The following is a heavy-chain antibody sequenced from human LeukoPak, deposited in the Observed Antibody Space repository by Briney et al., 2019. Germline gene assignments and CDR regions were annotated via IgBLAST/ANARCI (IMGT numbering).Heavy chain of an antibody. CDR3: AREVGYSYGLDY. J-gene: IGHJ4*02. V-gene: IGHV1-69*04. Sequence: SVPVSCTASGGTFSSYTISWVRQAPGQGVEWMGRIIPILGIANYAQKFQGRVTITADKSTSTAYMELSSLRSEDTAVYYCAREVGYSYGLDYWGQGTLVTVSS. CDR1: GGTFSSYT. CDR2: IIPILGIA. D-gene: IGHD5-18*01.